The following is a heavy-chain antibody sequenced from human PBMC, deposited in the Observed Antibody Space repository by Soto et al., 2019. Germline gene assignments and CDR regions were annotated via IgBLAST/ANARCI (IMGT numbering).Heavy chain of an antibody. CDR1: GGSISSYY. CDR3: AGDTYYCSGGSCYNYAFDI. Sequence: PSETLSLTCTVSGGSISSYYWSWIRQPPGKGLEWIGYIYYSGSTNYNPSLKSRVTISVDTSKNQFSLKLSSVTAADTAVYYCAGDTYYCSGGSCYNYAFDIWGQGTMVTVSS. V-gene: IGHV4-59*01. J-gene: IGHJ3*02. CDR2: IYYSGST. D-gene: IGHD2-15*01.